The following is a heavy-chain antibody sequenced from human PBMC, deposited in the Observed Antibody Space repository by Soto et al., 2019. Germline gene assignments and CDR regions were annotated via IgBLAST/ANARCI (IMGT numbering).Heavy chain of an antibody. CDR3: ARSQYSSSLTGGMDV. D-gene: IGHD6-13*01. CDR2: IDPSDSYT. J-gene: IGHJ6*02. Sequence: GESLKISCKGSGYSFTSYWISWVRQMPGKGLEWMGRIDPSDSYTNYSPSFQGHVTISADKSISTAYLQWSSLKASDTAMYYCARSQYSSSLTGGMDVWGQGXTVTVYS. CDR1: GYSFTSYW. V-gene: IGHV5-10-1*01.